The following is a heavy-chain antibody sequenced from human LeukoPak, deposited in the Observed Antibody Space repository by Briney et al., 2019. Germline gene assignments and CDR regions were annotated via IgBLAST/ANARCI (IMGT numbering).Heavy chain of an antibody. V-gene: IGHV3-53*01. J-gene: IGHJ4*02. Sequence: PGGSLGLSCAASGFTVITNDMTWVRQAPGKGLEWVSVLYSDGNTKYADSVQGRFTISRGNSKNTLYLEMNSLSPDDTAVYYCARGVEPLAANTLAYWGQGTLVTVSS. CDR2: LYSDGNT. D-gene: IGHD1-14*01. CDR3: ARGVEPLAANTLAY. CDR1: GFTVITND.